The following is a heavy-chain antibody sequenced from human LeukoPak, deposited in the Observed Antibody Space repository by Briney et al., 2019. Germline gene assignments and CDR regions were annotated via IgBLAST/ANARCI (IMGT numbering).Heavy chain of an antibody. CDR3: AREIRYFDWLVPYYFDY. D-gene: IGHD3-9*01. Sequence: SVKVSCKASGGAFSSYAISWVRQAPGQGLEWMGRIIPIFGTANYAQKFQGRVTITTDESTSTAYMELSSLRSEDTAVYYCAREIRYFDWLVPYYFDYWGQGTLVTVSS. J-gene: IGHJ4*02. V-gene: IGHV1-69*05. CDR2: IIPIFGTA. CDR1: GGAFSSYA.